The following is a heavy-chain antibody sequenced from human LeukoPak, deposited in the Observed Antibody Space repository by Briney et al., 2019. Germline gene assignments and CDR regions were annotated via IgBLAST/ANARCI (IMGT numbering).Heavy chain of an antibody. D-gene: IGHD3-10*01. CDR2: INHSGST. CDR1: GGSFSGYY. CDR3: ARHLGSGRGN. Sequence: SETLSLTCAVYGGSFSGYYWSWIRQPPGKGLEWIGEINHSGSTNYNPSLKSRVTISVDTSKNQFSLKLSSVTAADTAVYYCARHLGSGRGNWGQGTLVTVSS. V-gene: IGHV4-34*01. J-gene: IGHJ4*02.